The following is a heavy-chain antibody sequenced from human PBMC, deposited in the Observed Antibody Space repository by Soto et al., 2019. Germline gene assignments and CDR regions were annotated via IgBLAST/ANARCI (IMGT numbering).Heavy chain of an antibody. D-gene: IGHD2-2*01. CDR2: ISAHNGNK. CDR3: ARDLRVPAALGDWFHP. Sequence: ASVKVSCKASGGTFSSYAISWVRQAPGQGLEWMGWISAHNGNKKYAQKLQGRVTMTTDTSTSTAYMELRSLRSDDTAVYYCARDLRVPAALGDWFHPWGQGTLVTVSS. J-gene: IGHJ5*02. CDR1: GGTFSSYA. V-gene: IGHV1-18*01.